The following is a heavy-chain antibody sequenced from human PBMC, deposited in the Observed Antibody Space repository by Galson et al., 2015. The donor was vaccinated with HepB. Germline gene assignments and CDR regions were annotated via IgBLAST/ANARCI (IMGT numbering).Heavy chain of an antibody. CDR2: IIPMFGSA. CDR3: ARLTYMDTPMVFFRDSGALLS. Sequence: SVKVSCKASGGTFSSYVISWVRQAPGQGPEWMGGIIPMFGSANYAQKFQGRVTITADESTSTAFMELSSLRSEDTAVYYCARLTYMDTPMVFFRDSGALLSWGQGTLVTVSS. D-gene: IGHD5-18*01. J-gene: IGHJ4*02. V-gene: IGHV1-69*13. CDR1: GGTFSSYV.